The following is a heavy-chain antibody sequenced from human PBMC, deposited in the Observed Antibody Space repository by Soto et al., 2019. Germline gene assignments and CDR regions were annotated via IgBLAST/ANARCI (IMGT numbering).Heavy chain of an antibody. Sequence: GGSLRLSCAASGFTFSSYAMSWVRQAPGKGLEWVSAISGSGGSTYYADSVKGRFTISRDNSKNTLYLQMNSLRAEDTAVYYCAKDRLSDYYYYGMDVWGRGTTVTVSS. CDR1: GFTFSSYA. D-gene: IGHD3-22*01. J-gene: IGHJ6*02. CDR3: AKDRLSDYYYYGMDV. CDR2: ISGSGGST. V-gene: IGHV3-23*01.